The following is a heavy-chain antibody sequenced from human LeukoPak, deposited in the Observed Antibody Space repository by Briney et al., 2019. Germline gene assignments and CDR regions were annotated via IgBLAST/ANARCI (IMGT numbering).Heavy chain of an antibody. D-gene: IGHD3-22*01. J-gene: IGHJ1*01. CDR2: IYYSGST. Sequence: SETLSLTCTVSGNSIRSSSYYCGWIRQSPEKGLEWIGSIYYSGSTYYSASFKSRVTISVDTSQNQFSLKLRSVTAADRAVYYCASRYYYDTRGYFLHWGQGTLVTVSS. CDR1: GNSIRSSSYY. V-gene: IGHV4-39*01. CDR3: ASRYYYDTRGYFLH.